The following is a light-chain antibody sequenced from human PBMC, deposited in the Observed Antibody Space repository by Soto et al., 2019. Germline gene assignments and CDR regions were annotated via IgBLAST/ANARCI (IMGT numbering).Light chain of an antibody. CDR2: EVS. J-gene: IGLJ1*01. CDR3: CSYAGSSTPLI. V-gene: IGLV2-23*02. CDR1: SSDVGSYNL. Sequence: QSVLTQPASVSGSPGQSITISCTGTSSDVGSYNLVSWYQQHPGKAPKLMIYEVSKRPSGVSNRFSGSKSGNTASLTISGLQDEDEADYYCCSYAGSSTPLIFGTGTKLTVL.